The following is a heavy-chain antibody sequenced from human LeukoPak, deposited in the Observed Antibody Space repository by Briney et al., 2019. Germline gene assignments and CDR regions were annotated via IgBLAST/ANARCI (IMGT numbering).Heavy chain of an antibody. CDR1: GFTFSSYG. D-gene: IGHD6-13*01. J-gene: IGHJ4*02. Sequence: PGRSLRLSCAASGFTFSSYGMHWVRQAPGKGLEWVAVIWYDGSNKYYADSVKGRFTISRDNSKNTLYLQMNSLRAEDTAVYYCARDPAAAGSSPRYYFDYWGQGTLVTVSS. CDR3: ARDPAAAGSSPRYYFDY. V-gene: IGHV3-33*01. CDR2: IWYDGSNK.